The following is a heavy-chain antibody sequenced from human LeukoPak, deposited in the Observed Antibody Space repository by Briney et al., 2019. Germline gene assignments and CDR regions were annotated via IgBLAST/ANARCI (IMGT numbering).Heavy chain of an antibody. J-gene: IGHJ4*02. CDR3: ARDHNSTPYYFDY. CDR2: VNPSGGST. V-gene: IGHV1-46*01. Sequence: ASVNVSCKASGYTFTSNYIHWVRQAPGQGREWMGLVNPSGGSTTYAQMFQGRVTMTRDTSTSTVYMELSSLRSDDTAVYYCARDHNSTPYYFDYRGQGTLVTVSS. D-gene: IGHD2/OR15-2a*01. CDR1: GYTFTSNY.